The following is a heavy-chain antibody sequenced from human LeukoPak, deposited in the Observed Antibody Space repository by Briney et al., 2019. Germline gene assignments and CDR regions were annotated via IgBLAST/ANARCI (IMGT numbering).Heavy chain of an antibody. J-gene: IGHJ4*02. CDR3: ARGPTYYYDSSGYYYPLDY. D-gene: IGHD3-22*01. CDR2: IYYSGST. V-gene: IGHV4-59*01. CDR1: GGSISSYY. Sequence: SETLSLTFTVSGGSISSYYWSWIRQPPGKGLEWIGYIYYSGSTNYNPSLKSRVTISVDTSKNQFSLRLSSVTAADTAVYYCARGPTYYYDSSGYYYPLDYWGQGTLVTVSS.